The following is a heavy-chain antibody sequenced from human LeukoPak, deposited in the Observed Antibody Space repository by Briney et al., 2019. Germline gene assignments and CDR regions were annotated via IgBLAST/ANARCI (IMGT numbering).Heavy chain of an antibody. Sequence: APVKVSCKASGYTFTGYYMHWVRQAPGQGLEWMGWINPNSGGTNYAQKFQGRVTMTRDTSISTAYMELSRLRSDDTAVYYCARDGVVVVPAGPYYYYGMDVWGQGTTVTVSS. D-gene: IGHD2-2*01. CDR2: INPNSGGT. CDR3: ARDGVVVVPAGPYYYYGMDV. J-gene: IGHJ6*02. V-gene: IGHV1-2*02. CDR1: GYTFTGYY.